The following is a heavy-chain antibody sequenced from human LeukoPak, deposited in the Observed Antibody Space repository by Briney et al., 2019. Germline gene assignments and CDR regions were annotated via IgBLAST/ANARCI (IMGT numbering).Heavy chain of an antibody. J-gene: IGHJ4*02. CDR3: ATDRKVGTWDPRFNY. CDR1: GFTFSDYW. Sequence: GGSLRLSCSASGFTFSDYWMMWVRQAPGKGLEWVGNIRQDDSEKNYVDSVKGRFTISRDNAKLSLYLQMNSLRAKDTAVYYCATDRKVGTWDPRFNYWGQGTLVTASS. V-gene: IGHV3-7*01. CDR2: IRQDDSEK. D-gene: IGHD4-23*01.